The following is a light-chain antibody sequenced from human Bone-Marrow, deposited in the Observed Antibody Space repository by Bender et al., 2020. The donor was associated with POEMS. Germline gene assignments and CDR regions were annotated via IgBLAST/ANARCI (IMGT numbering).Light chain of an antibody. CDR2: RNT. J-gene: IGLJ3*02. V-gene: IGLV1-47*01. CDR1: SSNIGANY. Sequence: QSVLTQPPSASGTPGQRVTISCSGSSSNIGANYVYWYQQVPGTAPRRLIYRNTQRPSGVPERISGSKYGIAASLAISGVRAEDEAEYYCGTWDDSLSGPVFGGGTKLTVL. CDR3: GTWDDSLSGPV.